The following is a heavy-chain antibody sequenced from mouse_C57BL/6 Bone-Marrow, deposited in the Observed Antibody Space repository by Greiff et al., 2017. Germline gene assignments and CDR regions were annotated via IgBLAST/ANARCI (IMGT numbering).Heavy chain of an antibody. CDR1: GYTFTDYY. CDR3: ARLAAYYTKGSYFDY. Sequence: VQLQQSGPELVKPGASVKISCKASGYTFTDYYMNWVKQSHGKSLEWIGDINPNNGGTSYNQKFKGKATLTVDKSSSTAYMELRSLTSEDSAVYYCARLAAYYTKGSYFDYWCQGTTLTVSS. D-gene: IGHD2-5*01. J-gene: IGHJ2*01. CDR2: INPNNGGT. V-gene: IGHV1-26*01.